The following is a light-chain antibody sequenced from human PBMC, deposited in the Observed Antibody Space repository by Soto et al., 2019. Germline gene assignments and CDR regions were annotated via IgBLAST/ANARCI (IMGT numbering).Light chain of an antibody. CDR3: TSYATTYTYI. J-gene: IGLJ1*01. CDR1: SSDVGGYNY. V-gene: IGLV2-14*01. CDR2: EVS. Sequence: ALTQPASVSGSTWQSTASSCTGTSSDVGGYNYVSWNQQHPGKAPKHIIYEVSNRPSGVSNRFSGSKSGDTASLTISGLLSEDEADYCCTSYATTYTYIFGTGPKVTVL.